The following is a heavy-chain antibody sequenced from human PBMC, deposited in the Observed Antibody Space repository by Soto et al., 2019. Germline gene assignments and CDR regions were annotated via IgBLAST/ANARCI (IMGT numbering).Heavy chain of an antibody. V-gene: IGHV4-59*12. Sequence: SETLSLTCTFSGGSISSYYWSWIRQPPGKGLEWIGYIYYSGSTNYNPSLKSRVTISVDKSKNQFSLKLSSVTAADTAVYYCARMWVSAGGNNWFDPWGQGTLVTVLL. CDR3: ARMWVSAGGNNWFDP. CDR1: GGSISSYY. J-gene: IGHJ5*02. D-gene: IGHD1-1*01. CDR2: IYYSGST.